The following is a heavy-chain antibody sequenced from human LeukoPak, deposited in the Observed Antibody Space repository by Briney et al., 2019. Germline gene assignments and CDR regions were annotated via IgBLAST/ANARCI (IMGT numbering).Heavy chain of an antibody. CDR1: GFTFDDYG. Sequence: GGSLRLSCAASGFTFDDYGMSWVRQAPGKGLEWVSGMNWNGGSTGYADSVKGRFTISRDNAKNSLYLQMNSLRAEDTALYYCARVVEAGYDFWSGYYNGNWFDPWGQGTLVTVTS. D-gene: IGHD3-3*01. CDR3: ARVVEAGYDFWSGYYNGNWFDP. CDR2: MNWNGGST. J-gene: IGHJ5*02. V-gene: IGHV3-20*04.